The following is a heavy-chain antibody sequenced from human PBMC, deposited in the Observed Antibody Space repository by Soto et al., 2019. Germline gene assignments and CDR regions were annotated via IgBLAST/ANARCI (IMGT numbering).Heavy chain of an antibody. V-gene: IGHV4-30-2*06. J-gene: IGHJ4*02. D-gene: IGHD2-15*01. CDR3: AGGGGYDSFDF. CDR1: GVAMTYGRYS. Sequence: SETLSLTCSVSGVAMTYGRYSWRWILQSLEKGLEWLGSIGHLETTYYNPSFWSRLFLSIDRTRNQFSLSLSPMTDADKDVYYCAGGGGYDSFDFWAQGIQVTVS. CDR2: IGHLETT.